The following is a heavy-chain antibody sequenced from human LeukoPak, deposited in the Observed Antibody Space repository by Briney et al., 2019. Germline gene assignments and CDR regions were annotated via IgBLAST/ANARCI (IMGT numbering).Heavy chain of an antibody. Sequence: PSETLSLTCSVSGGSISSSSYYWGWIRQPPRKGLEWIGSIYYSGSTDYNPSLKSRVAISIDTSKNQFSLRLSSVTAADTAVYYCARDRTAANWYFDLWGPGTLVTVSS. D-gene: IGHD1-1*01. CDR3: ARDRTAANWYFDL. CDR2: IYYSGST. V-gene: IGHV4-39*07. J-gene: IGHJ2*01. CDR1: GGSISSSSYY.